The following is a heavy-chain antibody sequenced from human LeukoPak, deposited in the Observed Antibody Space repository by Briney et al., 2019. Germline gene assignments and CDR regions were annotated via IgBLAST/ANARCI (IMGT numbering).Heavy chain of an antibody. J-gene: IGHJ6*03. CDR2: IIPIFGTA. D-gene: IGHD6-13*01. CDR3: ARDRIQQQLVRNYYYYMDV. Sequence: SVKVSCKASGGTFSIYAISWVRQAPGQGLEWMGGIIPIFGTANYAQKFQGRVTITADESTSTAYMELSSLRSEDTAVYYCARDRIQQQLVRNYYYYMDVWGKGTTVTVSS. V-gene: IGHV1-69*01. CDR1: GGTFSIYA.